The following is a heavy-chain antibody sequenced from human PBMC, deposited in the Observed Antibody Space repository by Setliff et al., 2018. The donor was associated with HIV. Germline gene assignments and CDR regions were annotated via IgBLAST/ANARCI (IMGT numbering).Heavy chain of an antibody. CDR1: GHTLNKLF. Sequence: SVKVSCKVSGHTLNKLFMHWVRQAPAEGLEWMGGVIPSFATANYAQKFQGRITITADELTSTVYMDLNSLKSEDSAVYYCANPHDGGAFDVWGQGTAVTVSS. CDR3: ANPHDGGAFDV. J-gene: IGHJ3*01. D-gene: IGHD1-1*01. CDR2: VIPSFATA. V-gene: IGHV1-69*13.